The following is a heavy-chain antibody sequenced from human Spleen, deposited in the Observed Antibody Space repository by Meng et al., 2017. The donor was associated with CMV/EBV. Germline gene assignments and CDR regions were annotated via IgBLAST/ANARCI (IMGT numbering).Heavy chain of an antibody. CDR2: ISYDGDNK. J-gene: IGHJ4*02. D-gene: IGHD5-18*01. CDR3: ARDPSLYTYGLGRKGLFDY. CDR1: FSRFA. Sequence: FSRFAIHWVRQAPGKGLQWVAVISYDGDNKYYLDSVKGRFTISRDNSKNTLSLQMNSLRPEDTAVYYCARDPSLYTYGLGRKGLFDYWGQGTLVTVSS. V-gene: IGHV3-30-3*01.